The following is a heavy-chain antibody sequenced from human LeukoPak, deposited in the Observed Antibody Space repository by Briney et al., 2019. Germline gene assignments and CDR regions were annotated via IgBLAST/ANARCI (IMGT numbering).Heavy chain of an antibody. CDR3: ARDKKGSSCYDF. V-gene: IGHV4-59*01. D-gene: IGHD2-2*01. Sequence: SETLSLICAVSGDSISGYYWSWIRQPPGKGLEWIGFAYHSGSTTRNPSLESRVTISVDTSTNQVSLRLSSVTAADTAVYYCARDKKGSSCYDFWGQGTLVTVSS. CDR1: GDSISGYY. J-gene: IGHJ4*02. CDR2: AYHSGST.